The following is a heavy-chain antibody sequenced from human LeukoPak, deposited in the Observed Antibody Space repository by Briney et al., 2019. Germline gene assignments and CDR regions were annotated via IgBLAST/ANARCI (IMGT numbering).Heavy chain of an antibody. CDR2: ISSSSSYI. CDR3: ASSGSGWHWNDY. D-gene: IGHD6-19*01. Sequence: GGSLRLSCAASGFTFSSYSMNWVRQAPGKGLEWVSSISSSSSYIYYADSVKGRFTISRDNAKNSLYLQMNSLTAADTAVYYCASSGSGWHWNDYWGQGSLVTVSS. V-gene: IGHV3-21*06. J-gene: IGHJ4*02. CDR1: GFTFSSYS.